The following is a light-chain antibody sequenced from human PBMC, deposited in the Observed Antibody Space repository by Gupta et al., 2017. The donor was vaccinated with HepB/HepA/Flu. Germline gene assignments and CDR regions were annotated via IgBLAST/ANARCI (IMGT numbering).Light chain of an antibody. J-gene: IGKJ4*01. CDR1: QSVSSY. CDR3: QLRSNWPPLT. CDR2: DAS. Sequence: EIVLTQSPATLSSSPGERATLSCRASQSVSSYLAWYQQKPGQAPRLLIYDASNRAPGVPARFSGSGSGTDFTLTISSLEPEDFAVYYCQLRSNWPPLTFGGGTKVEIK. V-gene: IGKV3-11*01.